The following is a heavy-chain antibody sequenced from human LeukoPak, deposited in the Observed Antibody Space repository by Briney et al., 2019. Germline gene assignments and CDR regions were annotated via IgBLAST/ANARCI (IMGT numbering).Heavy chain of an antibody. CDR1: GFTFSSYG. Sequence: GGSLRLSCAASGFTFSSYGMHWVRQAPGKGLEWVAVISYDGSNKYYADSVKGRFTISRDNSKNTLYLQMNSLRPEDTAVYYCAKDRSSGWYSFQHWARAPWSASPQ. CDR2: ISYDGSNK. CDR3: AKDRSSGWYSFQH. D-gene: IGHD6-19*01. V-gene: IGHV3-30*18. J-gene: IGHJ1*01.